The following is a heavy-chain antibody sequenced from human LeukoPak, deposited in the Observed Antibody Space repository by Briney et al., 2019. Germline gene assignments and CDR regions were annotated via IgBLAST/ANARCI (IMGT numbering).Heavy chain of an antibody. CDR2: INPNSGGT. J-gene: IGHJ4*02. Sequence: ASVTVSFKASGYTFTVYYMHWVRQAPGQGREGVGWINPNSGGTNYAQKFQGRVTMTRDTSISTAYMELSRLRSDDTAVYYCARDYGRGWELLDYWGQGTLVTVSS. V-gene: IGHV1-2*02. D-gene: IGHD1-26*01. CDR1: GYTFTVYY. CDR3: ARDYGRGWELLDY.